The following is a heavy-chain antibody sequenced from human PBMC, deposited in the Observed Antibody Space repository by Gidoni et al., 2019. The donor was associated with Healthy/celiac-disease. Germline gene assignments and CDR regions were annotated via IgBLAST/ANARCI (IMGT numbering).Heavy chain of an antibody. V-gene: IGHV1-69*01. D-gene: IGHD3-22*01. CDR2: ISAIFGTA. J-gene: IGHJ3*02. CDR1: GGTFSSYA. Sequence: QVQLVQSGAEVKKPGSSVKVSCKASGGTFSSYAISWVRQAPGQGLEWMGGISAIFGTANYAQKSQGRVTITADESTSTAYMELSSLRSEDTAVYYCARDQYYDSSGRGYAFDIWGQGTMVTVSS. CDR3: ARDQYYDSSGRGYAFDI.